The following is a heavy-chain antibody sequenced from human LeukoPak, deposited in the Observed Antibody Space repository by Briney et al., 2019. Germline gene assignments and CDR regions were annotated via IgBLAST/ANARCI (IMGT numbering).Heavy chain of an antibody. CDR2: IYTSGST. J-gene: IGHJ6*03. Sequence: SETLSLTCTVSGGSISSYYWSWIRQPAGKGLEWIGRIYTSGSTNYNPSLKSRVTMLVDTSKNQFSLKLSSVTAADTAVYYCAREEVAAAGYYYYYYMDVWGKGTTVTISS. V-gene: IGHV4-4*07. CDR1: GGSISSYY. CDR3: AREEVAAAGYYYYYYMDV. D-gene: IGHD6-13*01.